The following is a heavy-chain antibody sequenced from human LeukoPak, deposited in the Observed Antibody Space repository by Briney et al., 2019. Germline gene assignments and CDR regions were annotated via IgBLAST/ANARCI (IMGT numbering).Heavy chain of an antibody. Sequence: ASVKVSCKASGYTFTSYDINWVRWATGQGLEWMGWMNPNSGNTGYAQKFQGRVTMTRNTSISTAYMELSSLRSEDTAVYYCARGRRGSRGVDYWGQGTLVTVSS. J-gene: IGHJ4*02. CDR3: ARGRRGSRGVDY. CDR2: MNPNSGNT. CDR1: GYTFTSYD. V-gene: IGHV1-8*01. D-gene: IGHD3-10*01.